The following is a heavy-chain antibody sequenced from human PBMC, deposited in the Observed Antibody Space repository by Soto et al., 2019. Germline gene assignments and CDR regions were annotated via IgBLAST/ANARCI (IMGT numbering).Heavy chain of an antibody. Sequence: HVQLVQSGDEVRKPGSSVKVSCKASGYIFVNYGIAWVRQAPGQGLEWMGWISPYSGNTHYASKVQGRLTMTTHTSMSTAHMVLRSLISDYTTAYYCSMVDNYITPTPLDVWGQGTTVT. CDR1: GYIFVNYG. CDR2: ISPYSGNT. J-gene: IGHJ6*02. CDR3: SMVDNYITPTPLDV. V-gene: IGHV1-18*01. D-gene: IGHD4-4*01.